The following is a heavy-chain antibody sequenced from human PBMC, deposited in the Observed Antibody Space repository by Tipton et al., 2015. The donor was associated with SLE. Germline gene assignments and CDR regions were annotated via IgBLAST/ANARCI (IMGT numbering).Heavy chain of an antibody. CDR3: ARDCSSTDCFGTAFDF. J-gene: IGHJ3*01. CDR1: GFTFSSYS. CDR2: ISSSSSYI. Sequence: SLRLSCAASGFTFSSYSMNWVRQAPGKGLEWVSSISSSSSYIYYADSVKGRFTISRDNAKNSLYLQMNSLRGEDTAVYYCARDCSSTDCFGTAFDFWGQGTMVTVSS. D-gene: IGHD2-2*01. V-gene: IGHV3-21*01.